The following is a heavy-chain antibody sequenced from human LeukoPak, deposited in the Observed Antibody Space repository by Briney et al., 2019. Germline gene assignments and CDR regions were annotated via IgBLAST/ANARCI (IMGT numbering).Heavy chain of an antibody. CDR1: GGSISSSSYY. J-gene: IGHJ4*02. D-gene: IGHD3-3*01. V-gene: IGHV4-39*01. Sequence: SETLSLTCTVSGGSISSSSYYWGWIRQPPGKGLEWIGSIYYSGSTYYNPPLKSRVTISVDTSKNQFSLKLSSVTAADTAVYYCGRRAYDFWSGYYPGGVDWGQGTLVTVSS. CDR3: GRRAYDFWSGYYPGGVD. CDR2: IYYSGST.